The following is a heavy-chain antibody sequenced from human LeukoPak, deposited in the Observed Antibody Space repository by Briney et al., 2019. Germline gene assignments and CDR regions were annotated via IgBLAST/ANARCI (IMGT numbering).Heavy chain of an antibody. CDR1: GGSISYYY. V-gene: IGHV4-59*01. Sequence: SETLSLTCTVSGGSISYYYWSWIRQPPGKGLEWIGYIYYSGSTNYNPSLKSRVTISVDTSKNQFSLNLTSVTTADTAVYYCARVSCSSTSCPRRDALDVWDQGTMVTVSS. CDR2: IYYSGST. J-gene: IGHJ3*01. D-gene: IGHD2-2*01. CDR3: ARVSCSSTSCPRRDALDV.